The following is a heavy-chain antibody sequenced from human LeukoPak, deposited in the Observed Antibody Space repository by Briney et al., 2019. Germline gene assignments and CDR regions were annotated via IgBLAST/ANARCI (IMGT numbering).Heavy chain of an antibody. J-gene: IGHJ4*02. CDR1: GFTFSSYG. D-gene: IGHD1-26*01. CDR2: TRYDGSNK. Sequence: GGSLGLSCAASGFTFSSYGMHWVRQAPGKGLEWVAFTRYDGSNKYYADSVKGRFTISRDNSKNTLYLQMNSLRAEDTAVYYCAKDTITYSGSYCYFDYWGQGTLVTVSS. CDR3: AKDTITYSGSYCYFDY. V-gene: IGHV3-30*02.